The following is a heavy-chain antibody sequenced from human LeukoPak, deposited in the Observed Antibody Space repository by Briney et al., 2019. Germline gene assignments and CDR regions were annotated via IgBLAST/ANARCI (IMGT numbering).Heavy chain of an antibody. CDR1: GGSISSYY. J-gene: IGHJ6*03. Sequence: SETLTLTCTVSGGSISSYYWSWIRQPVGKGLQWIGRIYTSGSTNYNPSLKSRVTMSVDTSKNQFSLKLSSVTAAGTAVYYCARGGGSYYIPYYYYMDVWGKGTTVTVSS. D-gene: IGHD1-26*01. CDR3: ARGGGSYYIPYYYYMDV. CDR2: IYTSGST. V-gene: IGHV4-4*07.